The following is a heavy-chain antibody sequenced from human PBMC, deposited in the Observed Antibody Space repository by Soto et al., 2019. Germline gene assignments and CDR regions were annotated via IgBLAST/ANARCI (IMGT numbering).Heavy chain of an antibody. CDR1: GFTFTNYW. V-gene: IGHV3-74*01. D-gene: IGHD3-16*02. CDR2: INGDGSNT. J-gene: IGHJ6*02. CDR3: ARGIQYRYGMDV. Sequence: EVQLVESGGTLVQPGGSLRLSCAATGFTFTNYWMHWVRQAPGKGLVWVSRINGDGSNTFYADSVKGRLTISRDNAENTVYLQMNSLRAEDTAVYYWARGIQYRYGMDVWGQGTTVTVSS.